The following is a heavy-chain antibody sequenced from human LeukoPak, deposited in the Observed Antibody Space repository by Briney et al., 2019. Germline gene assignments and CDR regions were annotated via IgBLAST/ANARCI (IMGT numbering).Heavy chain of an antibody. J-gene: IGHJ4*02. Sequence: GGSLRLSCAASGFTFSSYAMSWVRQAPGKGLEWVSAISGSGGSTYYADSVKGRFTISRDNSMNTLYLQMNSLRAEDTAVYYCAKGRYGYSSSWADYWGQGTLVTVSS. D-gene: IGHD6-13*01. CDR2: ISGSGGST. CDR3: AKGRYGYSSSWADY. CDR1: GFTFSSYA. V-gene: IGHV3-23*01.